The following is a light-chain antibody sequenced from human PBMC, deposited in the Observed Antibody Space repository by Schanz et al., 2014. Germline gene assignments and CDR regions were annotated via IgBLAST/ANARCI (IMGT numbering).Light chain of an antibody. V-gene: IGLV1-44*01. CDR1: SSNIGSNT. J-gene: IGLJ2*01. Sequence: QSALTQPPSASGTPGQRVTISCSGSSSNIGSNTVNWYQHLPGTAPKLFIHSNNQRPSGVPDRFSGSKSGTSVSLAISGLQSDDEANYYCATWDDSLSALVFGGGTKLTVL. CDR3: ATWDDSLSALV. CDR2: SNN.